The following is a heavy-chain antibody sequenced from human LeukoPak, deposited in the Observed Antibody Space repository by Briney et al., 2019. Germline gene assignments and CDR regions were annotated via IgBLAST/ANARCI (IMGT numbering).Heavy chain of an antibody. CDR2: IKQDGSEK. V-gene: IGHV3-7*03. CDR1: GFTFSSYW. J-gene: IGHJ4*02. CDR3: AKGPYCSSTSCYTIGSFDY. Sequence: GGSLRLSCAASGFTFSSYWMSWVRQAPGKGLEWVANIKQDGSEKYYVDSVKGRFTISRDNAKNSLYLQMNSLRAGDTAVYYCAKGPYCSSTSCYTIGSFDYWGQGTLVTVSS. D-gene: IGHD2-2*02.